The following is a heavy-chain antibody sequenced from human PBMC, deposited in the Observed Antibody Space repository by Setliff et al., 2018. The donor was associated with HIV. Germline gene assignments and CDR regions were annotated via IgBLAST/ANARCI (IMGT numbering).Heavy chain of an antibody. D-gene: IGHD3-3*01. V-gene: IGHV1-69*13. CDR2: IIPIYGTA. J-gene: IGHJ5*02. Sequence: GASVKVSCKASGDIFSRYGISWVRQAPGQGLEWMGGIIPIYGTANSAQKFQGRVTITADESTSTAYMELSSLRSEDTAVYYCAREAPSEPTRYYNFWSGYPDWFDPWGQGILVTVSS. CDR1: GDIFSRYG. CDR3: AREAPSEPTRYYNFWSGYPDWFDP.